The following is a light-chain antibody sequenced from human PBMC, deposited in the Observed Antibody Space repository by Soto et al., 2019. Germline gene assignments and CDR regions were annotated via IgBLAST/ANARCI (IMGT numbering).Light chain of an antibody. Sequence: PKTPSPSSPSSSVGDRVTNTCRASQSISSYLNWYQQKPGKAPKLLIYAASSLQSGVPSRFSGSGSGTDFTLTISSLQPEDFATYYCQQSYSTPITFGQGTRLEIK. V-gene: IGKV1-39*01. CDR3: QQSYSTPIT. J-gene: IGKJ5*01. CDR1: QSISSY. CDR2: AAS.